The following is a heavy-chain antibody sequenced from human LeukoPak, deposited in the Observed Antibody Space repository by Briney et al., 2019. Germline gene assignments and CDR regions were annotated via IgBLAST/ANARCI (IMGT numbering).Heavy chain of an antibody. CDR3: AKLHSATITADFDH. V-gene: IGHV3-23*01. CDR2: ISIGGDYT. D-gene: IGHD1-14*01. J-gene: IGHJ4*02. CDR1: GFTFSGSA. Sequence: GSLRLSCAASGFTFSGSAMSWVRQAPGEGLEWVSGISIGGDYTYYADSVKGRFTISRDNSKNTLSLQMSNLRAEDTAIYYCAKLHSATITADFDHWGQGTLVTVSS.